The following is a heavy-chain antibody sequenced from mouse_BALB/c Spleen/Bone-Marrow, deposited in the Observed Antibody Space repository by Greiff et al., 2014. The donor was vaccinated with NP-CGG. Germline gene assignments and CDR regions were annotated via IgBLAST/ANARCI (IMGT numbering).Heavy chain of an antibody. V-gene: IGHV1S81*02. Sequence: VQLQQSGAELVEPGASVKLSCKASGYTFTSYYMYWVKQRPGRGLEWIGEINPSNGGTNFNEKFKSKATLTVDKSSSTAYMQLSSLTSEDSAVYYCTLWCYAMDYWGQGTSVTVSS. CDR1: GYTFTSYY. CDR2: INPSNGGT. D-gene: IGHD1-1*02. CDR3: TLWCYAMDY. J-gene: IGHJ4*01.